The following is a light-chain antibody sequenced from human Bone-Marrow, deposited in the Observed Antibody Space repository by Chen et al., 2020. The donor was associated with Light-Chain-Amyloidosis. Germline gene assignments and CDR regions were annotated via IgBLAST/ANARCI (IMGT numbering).Light chain of an antibody. J-gene: IGKJ4*01. CDR2: GSS. Sequence: EIVLTQSPGTLSLSPGEGANLSCRASQTISSNYLTWYQQKFGQAPRLLIYGSSSRATGIPDRFTSSGSGTDFTLTINRLEPEDFAMYYCQQYGTSPLTFGGGTNVEIK. CDR3: QQYGTSPLT. V-gene: IGKV3-20*01. CDR1: QTISSNY.